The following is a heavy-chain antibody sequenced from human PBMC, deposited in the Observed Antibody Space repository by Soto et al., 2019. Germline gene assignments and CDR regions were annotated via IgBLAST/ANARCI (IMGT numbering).Heavy chain of an antibody. CDR1: GFTFSSYS. CDR2: ISSSSSYI. D-gene: IGHD6-6*01. Sequence: GSLRLSCAASGFTFSSYSMNWVRQAPGKGLEWVSSISSSSSYIYYADSVKGRFTISRDNAKNSLYLQMNSLRAEDTAVYYCARDQDSSSSVYYYYYMDVWGKGTTVTVSS. V-gene: IGHV3-21*01. J-gene: IGHJ6*03. CDR3: ARDQDSSSSVYYYYYMDV.